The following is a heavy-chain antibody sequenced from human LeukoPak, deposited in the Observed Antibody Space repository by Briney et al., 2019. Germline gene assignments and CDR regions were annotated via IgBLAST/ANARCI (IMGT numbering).Heavy chain of an antibody. Sequence: SETLSLTRAVYGGSFSGYYWSWIRQSPGKGLEWIGEINHSGSTNYNPSLKSRVTISVDTSKNQFSLKLSSVTAADTAVYYCAKDDAWGRFQHWGQGTLVTVSS. CDR1: GGSFSGYY. CDR3: AKDDAWGRFQH. J-gene: IGHJ1*01. V-gene: IGHV4-34*01. D-gene: IGHD3-16*01. CDR2: INHSGST.